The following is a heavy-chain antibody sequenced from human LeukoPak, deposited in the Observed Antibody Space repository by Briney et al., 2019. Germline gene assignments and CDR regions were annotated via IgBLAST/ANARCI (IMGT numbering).Heavy chain of an antibody. CDR3: ARKCSSTSCYNY. V-gene: IGHV4-34*01. J-gene: IGHJ4*02. CDR1: GGSFSGYY. Sequence: SETLSLTCALYGGSFSGYYWSWIRQPPGKGLEWIGEINHSGSTNYNPSLKSRVTISVDTSKNQFSLKLSSVTAADTAVYYCARKCSSTSCYNYWGQGTLVTVSS. CDR2: INHSGST. D-gene: IGHD2-2*01.